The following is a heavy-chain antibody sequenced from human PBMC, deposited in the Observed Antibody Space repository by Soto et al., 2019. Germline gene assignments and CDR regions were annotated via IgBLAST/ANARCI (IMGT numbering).Heavy chain of an antibody. D-gene: IGHD1-1*01. Sequence: SETLSLTCTVSGGSISSYYWSWIRQPPGKGLEWIGYIYYSGSTNYNPSLKSRVTISVDASKNQFSLKLSSVTAADTAVYYCARVSWKNYYYYMDVWGKGTTVTVSS. CDR3: ARVSWKNYYYYMDV. V-gene: IGHV4-59*08. CDR2: IYYSGST. J-gene: IGHJ6*03. CDR1: GGSISSYY.